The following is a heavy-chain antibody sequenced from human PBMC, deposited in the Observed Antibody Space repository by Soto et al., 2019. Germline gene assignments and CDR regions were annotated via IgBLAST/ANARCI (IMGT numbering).Heavy chain of an antibody. CDR1: GGSISTYY. CDR3: ARQIGDDPFDI. D-gene: IGHD3-3*01. Sequence: PSETLSLTCTASGGSISTYYWNWIRLSPGKGLEWIGYIYRTGSTHYNPSLNGRVAISLDSSRKRFSLKLNSVTAADTAVYFCARQIGDDPFDIWGQGTMVTVSS. CDR2: IYRTGST. V-gene: IGHV4-4*09. J-gene: IGHJ3*02.